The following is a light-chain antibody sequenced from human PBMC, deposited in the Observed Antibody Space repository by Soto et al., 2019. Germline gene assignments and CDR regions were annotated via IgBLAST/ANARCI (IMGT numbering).Light chain of an antibody. Sequence: DIQMTQSPSTLSASVGDRVTITCRASQSISSWLAWYQQKPGKAPKLLIYDASSLESGVPSRFSGSGSGTEFSPTISSLQPDDFATYYCQQYNSYSPWTFGQGTKVEIK. V-gene: IGKV1-5*01. CDR2: DAS. J-gene: IGKJ1*01. CDR1: QSISSW. CDR3: QQYNSYSPWT.